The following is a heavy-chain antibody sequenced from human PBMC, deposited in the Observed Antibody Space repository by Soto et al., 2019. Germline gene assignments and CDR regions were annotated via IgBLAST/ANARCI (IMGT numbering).Heavy chain of an antibody. D-gene: IGHD3-9*01. Sequence: GASVKVSCKASGYTFTSYGISWVRQAPGQGLEWMGWISAYNGNTNYAQKLQGRVTMTTDTSTSTAYMGLRSLRSDDTAVYYCARAPEDDILTGYWVGYMDVWGKGTTVTVSS. V-gene: IGHV1-18*01. J-gene: IGHJ6*03. CDR3: ARAPEDDILTGYWVGYMDV. CDR1: GYTFTSYG. CDR2: ISAYNGNT.